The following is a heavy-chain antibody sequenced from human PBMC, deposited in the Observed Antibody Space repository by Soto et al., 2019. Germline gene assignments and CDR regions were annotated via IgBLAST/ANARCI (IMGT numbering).Heavy chain of an antibody. J-gene: IGHJ4*02. CDR3: ARSAPYYPLDY. CDR2: ISFDGTDK. Sequence: GGSLRLSCAASGFTFSHYAMHWVRQAPGKGLEWVVVISFDGTDKYNADSVKGRFTISRDNSKNTLYLQINSLRPDGTAVYYCARSAPYYPLDYWGQGTLVTVSS. V-gene: IGHV3-30-3*01. D-gene: IGHD3-22*01. CDR1: GFTFSHYA.